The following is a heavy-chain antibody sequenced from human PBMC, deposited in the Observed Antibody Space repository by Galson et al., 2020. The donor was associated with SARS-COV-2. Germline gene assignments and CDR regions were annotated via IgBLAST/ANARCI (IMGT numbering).Heavy chain of an antibody. CDR1: GFTFSSYG. J-gene: IGHJ4*02. CDR2: IWYDGSNK. CDR3: ARDSGVEWELLDY. D-gene: IGHD1-26*01. Sequence: GESLKISCAASGFTFSSYGMHWVRQAPGKGLEWVAVIWYDGSNKYYADSVKGRFTISRDNSKNTLYLQMNSLRAEDTAVYYCARDSGVEWELLDYWGQGTLVTVSS. V-gene: IGHV3-33*01.